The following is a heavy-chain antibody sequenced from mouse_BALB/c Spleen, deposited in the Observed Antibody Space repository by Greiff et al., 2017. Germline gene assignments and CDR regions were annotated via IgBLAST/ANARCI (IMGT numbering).Heavy chain of an antibody. CDR2: ISYDGSN. Sequence: EVKLQESGPGLVKPSQSLSLTCSVTGYSITSGYYWNWIRQFPGNKLEWMGYISYDGSNNYNPSLKNRISITRDTSKNQFFLKLNSVTTEDTATYYCARVGYDGYPHWYFDVWGAGTTVTVSS. J-gene: IGHJ1*01. D-gene: IGHD2-3*01. CDR3: ARVGYDGYPHWYFDV. CDR1: GYSITSGYY. V-gene: IGHV3-6*02.